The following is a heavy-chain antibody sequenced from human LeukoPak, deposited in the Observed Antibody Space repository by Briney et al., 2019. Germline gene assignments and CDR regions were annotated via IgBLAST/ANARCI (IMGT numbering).Heavy chain of an antibody. CDR2: ISNDGNNK. V-gene: IGHV3-30*18. J-gene: IGHJ4*02. CDR1: GLTFRSYG. D-gene: IGHD3-22*01. Sequence: PGGSLRLSCAASGLTFRSYGMHWVRQAPGKGLEWVAVISNDGNNKYYADSVKGRFTISRDNSKNTLYLQINSLRAEDTAVYYCAKSPTDNSGYQDYWGQGTLVTVSS. CDR3: AKSPTDNSGYQDY.